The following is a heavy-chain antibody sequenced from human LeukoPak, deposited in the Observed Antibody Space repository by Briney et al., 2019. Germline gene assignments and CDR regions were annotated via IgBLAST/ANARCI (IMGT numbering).Heavy chain of an antibody. Sequence: GGSLRLSCAASGFTFSSYAMSWVRQAPGQGLEWVSTISGSGGSTYYADSVKGRFTISRDNSKNTLYLQMSSLRAEDTAVYYCVKVAKKSRGIAAHYGMDVWGQGTTVTVSS. J-gene: IGHJ6*02. D-gene: IGHD6-13*01. CDR1: GFTFSSYA. CDR3: VKVAKKSRGIAAHYGMDV. CDR2: ISGSGGST. V-gene: IGHV3-23*01.